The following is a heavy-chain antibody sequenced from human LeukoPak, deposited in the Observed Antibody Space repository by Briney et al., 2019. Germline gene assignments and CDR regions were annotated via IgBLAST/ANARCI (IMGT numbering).Heavy chain of an antibody. Sequence: SVKVSCKASGGTFSSYAISWVRQAPGQGLEWMGGIIPIFGTANYAQKFQGRVTITADESTSTAYMELSSLRSEDTAVYYCATEEFVDGHSSGWQFSTWGQGTLVTVSS. J-gene: IGHJ5*02. CDR3: ATEEFVDGHSSGWQFST. V-gene: IGHV1-69*01. CDR1: GGTFSSYA. CDR2: IIPIFGTA. D-gene: IGHD6-19*01.